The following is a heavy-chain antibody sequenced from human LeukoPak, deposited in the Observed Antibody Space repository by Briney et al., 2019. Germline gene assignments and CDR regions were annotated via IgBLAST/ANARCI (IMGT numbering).Heavy chain of an antibody. Sequence: SETLSLTCTVSGGSISSYYWSWIRHPPGDGLGWVGYIYYSGSTNYNHSLKSRVTISVETSKNQFSLTLNSVAVTATAVFYGARESGVRGVINGCFYPWGQGTLVTVSS. CDR1: GGSISSYY. D-gene: IGHD3-10*01. V-gene: IGHV4-59*01. CDR2: IYYSGST. J-gene: IGHJ5*02. CDR3: ARESGVRGVINGCFYP.